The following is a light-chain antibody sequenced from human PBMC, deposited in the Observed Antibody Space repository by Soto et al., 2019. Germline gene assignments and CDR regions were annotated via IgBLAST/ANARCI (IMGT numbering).Light chain of an antibody. J-gene: IGKJ1*01. CDR1: QSVSGT. V-gene: IGKV3-15*01. CDR3: QQYNNWPWK. Sequence: IVMTQSPATLSVSQGERATLSCRASQSVSGTLAWYQQKPGQAPRLLIYGASTRATSFPARFSGSGSGTDFTLTISSLQSEDFAVYYCQQYNNWPWKFGQGTKVDIK. CDR2: GAS.